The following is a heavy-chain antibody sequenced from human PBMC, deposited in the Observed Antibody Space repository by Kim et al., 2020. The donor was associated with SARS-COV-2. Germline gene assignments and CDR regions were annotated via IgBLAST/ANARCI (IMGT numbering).Heavy chain of an antibody. CDR2: ISYDGSNK. D-gene: IGHD1-26*01. Sequence: GGSLRLSCAASGFTFSSYGMHWVRQAPGKGLEWVAVISYDGSNKYYADSVKGRFTISRDNSKNTLYLQMNSLRAEDTAVYYCAKERGVKVWYSFDYWGQG. V-gene: IGHV3-30*18. CDR1: GFTFSSYG. J-gene: IGHJ4*02. CDR3: AKERGVKVWYSFDY.